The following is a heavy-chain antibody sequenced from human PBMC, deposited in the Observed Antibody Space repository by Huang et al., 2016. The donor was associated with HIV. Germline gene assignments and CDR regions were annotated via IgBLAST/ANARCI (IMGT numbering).Heavy chain of an antibody. CDR2: ISPICGTA. Sequence: QVQLVQSGAEVKKPGSSVKVSCKASGGTFSSYAISWVRQAPGQGLGWRGGISPICGTANYAQKCQGRVTITAEESTSTAYMELSSLRSEDTAVYYCARARGYYDSSVSYYFDYWGQGTLVTVSS. CDR3: ARARGYYDSSVSYYFDY. V-gene: IGHV1-69*13. D-gene: IGHD3-22*01. J-gene: IGHJ4*02. CDR1: GGTFSSYA.